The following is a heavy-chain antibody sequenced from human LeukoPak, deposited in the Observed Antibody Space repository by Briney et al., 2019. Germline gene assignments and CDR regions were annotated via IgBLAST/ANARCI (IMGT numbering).Heavy chain of an antibody. CDR2: IKPDGSEK. CDR3: ASLGWLGY. V-gene: IGHV3-7*01. D-gene: IGHD5-12*01. Sequence: SGGSLRLSCAASGFTFSDYWMTWVRQAPGKGLEWVANIKPDGSEKYYVDSVKGRFTISRDNAKNSLYLQMNSLRVEDAAVYYCASLGWLGYWGQGTLVTVSS. J-gene: IGHJ4*02. CDR1: GFTFSDYW.